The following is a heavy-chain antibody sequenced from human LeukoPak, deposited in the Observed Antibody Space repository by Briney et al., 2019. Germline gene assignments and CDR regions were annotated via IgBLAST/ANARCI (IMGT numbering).Heavy chain of an antibody. D-gene: IGHD2-2*01. Sequence: GRSLRLSCAASGFTFSTYGMHWVRQAPGKGLEWVSLIWYDGSKKYYADSVEGRFTISRDNSKNTLYLQMNSLRAEDTAVYYCARDLNIVVGPAHHWGQGTLVTVSS. J-gene: IGHJ1*01. CDR2: IWYDGSKK. V-gene: IGHV3-33*01. CDR1: GFTFSTYG. CDR3: ARDLNIVVGPAHH.